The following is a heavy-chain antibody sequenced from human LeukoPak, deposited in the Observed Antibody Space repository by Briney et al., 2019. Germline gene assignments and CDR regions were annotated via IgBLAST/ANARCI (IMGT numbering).Heavy chain of an antibody. CDR1: GGSFSGYY. CDR2: INHSGST. CDR3: ARGHSPYSSSLWYYYYYYMDV. Sequence: TASETLSLTCAVYGGSFSGYYWSWIRQPPGKGLEWIGEINHSGSTNYNPSLKSRVTISVDTSKNQFSLKLSSVTAADTAVYYCARGHSPYSSSLWYYYYYYMDVWGKGTTVTVSS. D-gene: IGHD6-13*01. J-gene: IGHJ6*03. V-gene: IGHV4-34*01.